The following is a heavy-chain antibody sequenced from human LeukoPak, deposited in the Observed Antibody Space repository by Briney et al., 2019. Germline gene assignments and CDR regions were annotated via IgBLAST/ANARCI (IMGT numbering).Heavy chain of an antibody. Sequence: GGSLRLSCEAAGLIFSTYWMTLVRQAPGKGLEWVATIKYDGNEKFYVGSVRGRFTISRDNAKNSLYLQMNSLTAEDTAIYYCVRESFSRGDFNWGQGTLVTVSS. V-gene: IGHV3-7*01. CDR3: VRESFSRGDFN. CDR1: GLIFSTYW. D-gene: IGHD7-27*01. J-gene: IGHJ4*02. CDR2: IKYDGNEK.